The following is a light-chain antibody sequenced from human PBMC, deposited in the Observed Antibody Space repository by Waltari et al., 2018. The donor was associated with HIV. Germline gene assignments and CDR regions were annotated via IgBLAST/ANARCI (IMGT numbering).Light chain of an antibody. Sequence: QSALTQPASVSGSPGQSITISCSGTSRDVGGYRYVSWYQQHPGKAPKLVIFDVSNRPSGVANRFSASRSGNTASLTSSGLQTEDEGDYCCSAYARSAAHVIFGGGTKLTVL. CDR2: DVS. CDR3: SAYARSAAHVI. CDR1: SRDVGGYRY. J-gene: IGLJ2*01. V-gene: IGLV2-14*03.